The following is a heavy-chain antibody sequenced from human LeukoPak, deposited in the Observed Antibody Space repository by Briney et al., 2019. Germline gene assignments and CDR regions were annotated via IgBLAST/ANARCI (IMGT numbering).Heavy chain of an antibody. D-gene: IGHD5-18*01. V-gene: IGHV4-30-4*01. CDR2: IYYSGST. Sequence: SETLSHTCTVSGGSISSGDYYWSWIRQPPGKGLEWIGYIYYSGSTYYNPSLKSRVTISVDTSKNQFSLKLSSVTAADTAVYYCASESAYSYGSSHAFDIWGQGTVVTVSS. CDR3: ASESAYSYGSSHAFDI. CDR1: GGSISSGDYY. J-gene: IGHJ3*02.